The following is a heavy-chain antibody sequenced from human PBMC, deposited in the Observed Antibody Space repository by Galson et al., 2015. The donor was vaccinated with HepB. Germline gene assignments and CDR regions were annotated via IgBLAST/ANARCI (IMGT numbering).Heavy chain of an antibody. CDR3: IRMGDLSGNSST. CDR2: IETKGSNYAT. V-gene: IGHV3-73*01. J-gene: IGHJ5*02. Sequence: SLRLSCAASGFTFSGSTIHWVRQTSGKGLEGVGRIETKGSNYATAYVASVKGRFTISREDSKNTAYQQMHGLRTEDTSVDYCIRMGDLSGNSSTWGQGTL. D-gene: IGHD2/OR15-2a*01. CDR1: GFTFSGST.